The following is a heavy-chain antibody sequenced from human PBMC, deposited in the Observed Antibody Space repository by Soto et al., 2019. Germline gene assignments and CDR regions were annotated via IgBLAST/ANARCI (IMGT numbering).Heavy chain of an antibody. D-gene: IGHD6-19*01. V-gene: IGHV4-28*05. Sequence: SETLSLTCSFSCYSISGPNWCAWIRHPPGKGLELIGYIHDSGTIYNNPSLKSRVTMSVDTSKNQFSLKMNSLTAVDTAVYYCARKSSSVWHSFDYWGQGTLVTVSS. CDR2: IHDSGTI. CDR1: CYSISGPNW. CDR3: ARKSSSVWHSFDY. J-gene: IGHJ4*02.